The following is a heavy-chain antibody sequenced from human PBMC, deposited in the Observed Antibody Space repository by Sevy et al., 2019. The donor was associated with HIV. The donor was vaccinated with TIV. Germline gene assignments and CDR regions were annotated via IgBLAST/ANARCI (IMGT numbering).Heavy chain of an antibody. CDR2: INPNNDVT. Sequence: ASVKVSCKTSGYTFTGYFMHWVRQAPGQGLEWMGWINPNNDVTNYVQKFQGRVTMARDTSISTVYMELSSLTSDDTAVYYCARDLEYTTDYYKGEYFFDYWGQGTLVTVSS. V-gene: IGHV1-2*02. D-gene: IGHD3-9*01. J-gene: IGHJ4*02. CDR3: ARDLEYTTDYYKGEYFFDY. CDR1: GYTFTGYF.